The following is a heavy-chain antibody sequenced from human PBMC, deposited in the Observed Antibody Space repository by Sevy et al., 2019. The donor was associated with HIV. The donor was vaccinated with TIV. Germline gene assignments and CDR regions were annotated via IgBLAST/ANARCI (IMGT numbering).Heavy chain of an antibody. CDR2: INHSGST. Sequence: SETLSLTCAVYGGSFSGYYWSWIRQPPGKGLEWIGEINHSGSTNYNPSLKSRVTISVDTSKNQFSLKLSSVTAADTAVYYCARVYYETDYWGQGTLVTVSS. J-gene: IGHJ4*02. CDR3: ARVYYETDY. V-gene: IGHV4-34*01. CDR1: GGSFSGYY. D-gene: IGHD3-3*01.